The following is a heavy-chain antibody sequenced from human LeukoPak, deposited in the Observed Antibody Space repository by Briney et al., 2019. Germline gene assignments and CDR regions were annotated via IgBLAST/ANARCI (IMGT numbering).Heavy chain of an antibody. D-gene: IGHD4-17*01. Sequence: SQTLSLTCTVSGGSISSGSYYWSWIRQPAGKGLEWIGRIYSSGSTDYNPSLKSRVTISVDTSKNQFSLKLNSVTAADTAVYYCARGDYGDSGYYYFGMDVWGQGTTVTVSS. CDR1: GGSISSGSYY. V-gene: IGHV4-61*02. CDR3: ARGDYGDSGYYYFGMDV. CDR2: IYSSGST. J-gene: IGHJ6*02.